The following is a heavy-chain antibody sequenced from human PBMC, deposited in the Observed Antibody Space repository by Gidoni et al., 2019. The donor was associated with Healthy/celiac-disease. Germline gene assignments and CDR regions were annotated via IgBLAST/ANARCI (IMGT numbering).Heavy chain of an antibody. CDR1: GYTLTELS. CDR3: ATFQYYYGSGSYYWGDY. D-gene: IGHD3-10*01. CDR2: FDPEDGET. J-gene: IGHJ4*02. V-gene: IGHV1-24*01. Sequence: ASVKVSCKVSGYTLTELSMHWVRQAPGKGLEWMGGFDPEDGETIYAQKFQGRVTMTEDTSTDTAYMELSSLRSEDTAVYYCATFQYYYGSGSYYWGDYWGQGTLVTVSS.